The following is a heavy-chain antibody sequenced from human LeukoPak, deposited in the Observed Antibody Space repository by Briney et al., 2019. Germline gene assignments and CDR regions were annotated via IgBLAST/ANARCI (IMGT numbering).Heavy chain of an antibody. Sequence: SETLSLTCAVYGGSFSSYYWSWIRQPAGKGLEWIGRTYTSGSTNYNPSLKSRVTMSVDTSKNQFSLKLSSVTAADTAVYYCARDRSDSYFDYWGQGTLVTVSS. CDR1: GGSFSSYY. CDR3: ARDRSDSYFDY. D-gene: IGHD3-16*02. J-gene: IGHJ4*02. CDR2: TYTSGST. V-gene: IGHV4-4*07.